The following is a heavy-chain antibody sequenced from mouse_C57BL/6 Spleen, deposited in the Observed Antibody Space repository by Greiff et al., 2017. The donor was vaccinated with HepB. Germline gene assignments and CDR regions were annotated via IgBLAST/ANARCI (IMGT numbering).Heavy chain of an antibody. CDR3: ARAYDGSSDY. V-gene: IGHV1-80*01. Sequence: VQLQQSGAELVKPGASVKISCKASGYAFSSYWMNWVKQRPGKGPERIGQIYPGDGDTNYNGKCKGKATLTADKSASTAYLQPSSLTSEDSAVFFCARAYDGSSDYWGKSATLTVAP. CDR1: GYAFSSYW. D-gene: IGHD1-1*01. CDR2: IYPGDGDT. J-gene: IGHJ2*01.